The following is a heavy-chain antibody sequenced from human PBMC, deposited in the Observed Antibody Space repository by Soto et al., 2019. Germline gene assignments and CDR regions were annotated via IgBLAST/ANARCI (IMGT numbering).Heavy chain of an antibody. Sequence: VPLVESGGGSVQPGGSLRLSCVASGITFSGFWMHWVRQVPGKGLVWVARVDSAGSGTSYADSVKGRFTISSDNAKNTLFLQMDRLRVEATAVYYCAAVFEHWGQGIPVTVSS. CDR1: GITFSGFW. V-gene: IGHV3-74*01. CDR2: VDSAGSGT. J-gene: IGHJ4*02. CDR3: AAVFEH.